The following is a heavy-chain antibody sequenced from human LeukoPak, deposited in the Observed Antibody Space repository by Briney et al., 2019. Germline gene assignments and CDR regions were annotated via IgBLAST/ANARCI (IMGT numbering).Heavy chain of an antibody. J-gene: IGHJ4*02. CDR3: ARATIFGVVILDY. CDR2: MNPNRGNT. Sequence: ASVKVSCKASGYTFTSYDINWVRQATGQGLEWMGWMNPNRGNTGYAQKFQGRVTMTRNTSISTAYMELSSLRSEDTAVYYCARATIFGVVILDYWGQGTLVTVSS. D-gene: IGHD3-3*01. CDR1: GYTFTSYD. V-gene: IGHV1-8*01.